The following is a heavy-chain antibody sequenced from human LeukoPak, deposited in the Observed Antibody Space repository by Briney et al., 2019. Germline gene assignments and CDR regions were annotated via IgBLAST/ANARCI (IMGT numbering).Heavy chain of an antibody. Sequence: GGSLRLSCAASGFTFSSYAMHWVRQPPGKGLEWVAFISYDGSNKYYADSVKRRSTISRDNYDNSLYLQMNSLSADATVVYFRARDWGAAGGMRISDYWGQGTRVTVS. CDR1: GFTFSSYA. J-gene: IGHJ4*02. D-gene: IGHD6-13*01. CDR2: ISYDGSNK. V-gene: IGHV3-30-3*01. CDR3: ARDWGAAGGMRISDY.